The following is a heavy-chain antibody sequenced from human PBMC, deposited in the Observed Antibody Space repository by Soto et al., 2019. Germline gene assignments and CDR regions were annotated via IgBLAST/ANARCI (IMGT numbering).Heavy chain of an antibody. CDR3: AKILPGYIYGGFDY. Sequence: GGSLRLSCAASGFTFSSYAMSWVRQAPGKGLEWVSTISGSGSSTYYADSVRGRFTISRDNSKSTLSLQMSSLRAEDTAVYYCAKILPGYIYGGFDYWGQGTVVTVSS. CDR1: GFTFSSYA. CDR2: ISGSGSST. V-gene: IGHV3-23*01. D-gene: IGHD5-18*01. J-gene: IGHJ4*02.